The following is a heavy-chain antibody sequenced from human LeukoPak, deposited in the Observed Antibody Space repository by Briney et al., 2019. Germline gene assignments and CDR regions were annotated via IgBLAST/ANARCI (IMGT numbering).Heavy chain of an antibody. CDR3: AREYDAFDI. CDR1: GFTFSNYW. V-gene: IGHV3-74*01. J-gene: IGHJ3*02. CDR2: INNDGGGT. Sequence: GGSLRLSCTASGFTFSNYWIHWVRQPPGKGLVWVSRINNDGGGTIYAESVRGRFTISRDNAKNSLYLQMNSLRAEDTAVYYCAREYDAFDIWGQGTMVTVSS.